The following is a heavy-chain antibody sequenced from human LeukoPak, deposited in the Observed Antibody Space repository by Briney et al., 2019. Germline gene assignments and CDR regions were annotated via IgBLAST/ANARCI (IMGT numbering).Heavy chain of an antibody. CDR2: ISGSGDNT. CDR3: AKGSYYDSSGSFYFDY. V-gene: IGHV3-23*01. Sequence: GGSLRLSCAASGFTFSSYAMSWVRQAPGKELEWVSGISGSGDNTYYADSVKGRFTISRDNSKNTLYVQVNSLGTEDTAAYYCAKGSYYDSSGSFYFDYWGQGTLVTVSS. D-gene: IGHD3-22*01. J-gene: IGHJ4*02. CDR1: GFTFSSYA.